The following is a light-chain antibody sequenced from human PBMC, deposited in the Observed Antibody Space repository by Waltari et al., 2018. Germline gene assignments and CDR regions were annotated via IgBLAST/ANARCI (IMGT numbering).Light chain of an antibody. CDR1: QSLVSRDGNTY. CDR3: MQGTHRPGT. Sequence: DVVMTQSPLSLPVTLGQPASISCRSSQSLVSRDGNTYFNWFQQRPGQSPRRLFYKVSNRDSGVPDRFSGSRAGTDVTLRISSVEAGDGGVYYCMQGTHRPGTFGEGTKVEIK. V-gene: IGKV2-30*01. CDR2: KVS. J-gene: IGKJ1*01.